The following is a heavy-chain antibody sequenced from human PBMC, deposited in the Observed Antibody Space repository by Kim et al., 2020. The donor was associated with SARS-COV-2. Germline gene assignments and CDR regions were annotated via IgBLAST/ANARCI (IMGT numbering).Heavy chain of an antibody. J-gene: IGHJ6*02. CDR2: ISGSGGST. V-gene: IGHV3-23*01. D-gene: IGHD3-9*01. CDR1: GFTFSSYA. Sequence: GGSLRLSCAASGFTFSSYAMSWVRQAPGKGLEWVSAISGSGGSTYYADSVKGRFTISRDNSKNTLYLQMNSLRAEDTAAYYCAKWLLHYDILTGYSGEGYYYSYGMDVWGQGTTVTVSS. CDR3: AKWLLHYDILTGYSGEGYYYSYGMDV.